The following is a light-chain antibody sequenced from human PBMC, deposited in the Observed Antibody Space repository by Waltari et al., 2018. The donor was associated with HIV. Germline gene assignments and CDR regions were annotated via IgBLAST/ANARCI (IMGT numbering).Light chain of an antibody. Sequence: EIVLTQSPASLSLSPGERATLSCRASQSVSSNLAWYQRKPGQAPRLLIYDASNRATGIPARFSGSGSGTDFTLTISSLEPEDFAVYYCQHRINWPSLFGPGTKVDIK. J-gene: IGKJ3*01. CDR2: DAS. CDR1: QSVSSN. V-gene: IGKV3-11*01. CDR3: QHRINWPSL.